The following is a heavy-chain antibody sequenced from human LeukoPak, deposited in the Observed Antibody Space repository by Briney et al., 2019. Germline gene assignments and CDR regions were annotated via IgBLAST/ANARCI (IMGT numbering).Heavy chain of an antibody. CDR1: GYTFTSYG. D-gene: IGHD6-6*01. V-gene: IGHV1-69*13. CDR3: AGSGSSGGYYYYYMDV. J-gene: IGHJ6*03. Sequence: SVKVSCKASGYTFTSYGISWVRQAPGQGLEWMGGIIPIFGTANYAQKFQGRVTITADESTSTAYMELSSLRSEDTAVYYCAGSGSSGGYYYYYMDVWGKGTTVTVSS. CDR2: IIPIFGTA.